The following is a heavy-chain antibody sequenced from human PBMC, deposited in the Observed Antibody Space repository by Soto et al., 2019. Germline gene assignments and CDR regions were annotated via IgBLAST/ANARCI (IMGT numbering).Heavy chain of an antibody. CDR1: GFTFSSYA. Sequence: GGSLRLSCAASGFTFSSYAMYWVRQAPGKGLEWVAVISYDGSNKYYADSVKGRFTISRDNSKNTLYLQMNSLRAEDTAVYYCARDTELPTIFGVVIQNYYYYYGMDVWGQGTTVTVSS. J-gene: IGHJ6*02. D-gene: IGHD3-3*01. CDR2: ISYDGSNK. V-gene: IGHV3-30*01. CDR3: ARDTELPTIFGVVIQNYYYYYGMDV.